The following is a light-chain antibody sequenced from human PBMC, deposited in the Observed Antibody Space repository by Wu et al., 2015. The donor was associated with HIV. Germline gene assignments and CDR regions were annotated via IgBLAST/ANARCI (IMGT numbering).Light chain of an antibody. CDR1: QGISNY. Sequence: DIQLTQSPSFLSASVGDRVTITCRASQGISNYLAWYRQKPREAPKLLIYAASTLQSGVPSRFSGSGSGTEFTLTISSLQPEDFAAYYCQQLNSYPVTFGGGTRVEIK. CDR2: AAS. CDR3: QQLNSYPVT. J-gene: IGKJ4*01. V-gene: IGKV1-9*01.